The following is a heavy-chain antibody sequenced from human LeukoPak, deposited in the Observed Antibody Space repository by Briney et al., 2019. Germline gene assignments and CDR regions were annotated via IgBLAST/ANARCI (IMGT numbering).Heavy chain of an antibody. CDR3: ARGGLWFGDWYFDL. Sequence: ASVKVSYKVSGYTLTELSMHWVRQAPGKGLEWMGGFDPEDGETIYAQKFQGRVTMTRDTSTSTVYMELSSLRSEDTAVYYCARGGLWFGDWYFDLWGRGTLVTVSS. CDR1: GYTLTELS. CDR2: FDPEDGET. V-gene: IGHV1-24*01. D-gene: IGHD3-10*01. J-gene: IGHJ2*01.